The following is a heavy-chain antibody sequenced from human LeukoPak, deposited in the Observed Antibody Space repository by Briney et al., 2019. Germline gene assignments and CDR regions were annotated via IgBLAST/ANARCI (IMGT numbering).Heavy chain of an antibody. CDR1: GFTFSSYS. D-gene: IGHD5-24*01. CDR3: ARVTEMATFTRYYFDH. J-gene: IGHJ4*02. V-gene: IGHV3-21*01. Sequence: PGGSLRLSCAASGFTFSSYSINWVRQAPGKGLEWVSPINSSSIYMQYADSVKGRFTISRDNAKNSLYLQMNSLRAEDTAVYYCARVTEMATFTRYYFDHWGQGTLVTVSS. CDR2: INSSSIYM.